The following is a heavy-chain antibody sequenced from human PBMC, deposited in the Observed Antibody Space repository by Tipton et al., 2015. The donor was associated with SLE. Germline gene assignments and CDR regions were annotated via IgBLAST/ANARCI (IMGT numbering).Heavy chain of an antibody. D-gene: IGHD1-26*01. CDR3: ARLSGSRPPV. J-gene: IGHJ6*02. CDR2: IDHGGNT. Sequence: LRLSCAVYGGSFSGYSWSWIRQTPGMGLEWIGEIDHGGNTNYNPSLKTRVTMSVDTSKNQMSLKLRFVTAADTAMYYCARLSGSRPPVWGQGTTVTVSS. V-gene: IGHV4-34*01. CDR1: GGSFSGYS.